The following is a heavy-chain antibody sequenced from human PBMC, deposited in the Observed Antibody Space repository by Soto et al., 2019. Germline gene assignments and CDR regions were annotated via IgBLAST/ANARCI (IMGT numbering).Heavy chain of an antibody. Sequence: QVQLQESGPGLVKPSDTLSLTCTVSGGSVNSVSHYWSWIRQPPGKGLEWIAYIYYTGNTNYSPSLKSRVTISLATSKNQFSLNVNSVTAADTALYYCARGYCTRTSCYIGSWGHVPLVTVAS. CDR2: IYYTGNT. CDR1: GGSVNSVSHY. CDR3: ARGYCTRTSCYIGS. J-gene: IGHJ5*01. V-gene: IGHV4-61*01. D-gene: IGHD2-2*01.